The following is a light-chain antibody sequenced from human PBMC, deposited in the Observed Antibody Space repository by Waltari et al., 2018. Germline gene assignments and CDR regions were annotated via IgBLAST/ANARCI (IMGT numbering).Light chain of an antibody. J-gene: IGKJ1*01. V-gene: IGKV3-20*01. CDR3: QNYVRLPAT. Sequence: DIVSTQPPGIPSSPPGERATLSCSASQGVGRSLAWYQQKPGQAPRLLLHVASRRATGIPDRFSGGGSGTDFSLTLNRLEPEDVAVYYCQNYVRLPATFGQGTKVEVK. CDR2: VAS. CDR1: QGVGRS.